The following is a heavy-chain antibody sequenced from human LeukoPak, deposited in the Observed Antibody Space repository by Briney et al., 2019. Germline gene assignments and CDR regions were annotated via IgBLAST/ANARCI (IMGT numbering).Heavy chain of an antibody. CDR2: ISSSSSYI. V-gene: IGHV3-21*01. CDR3: ARAPGYRGFLDY. Sequence: GGSLRLSCAASGFSFSSYNMNWVRQAPGKGLEWVSFISSSSSYIYYVDSVKGRFTISRDNAKNSLYLQMNSLRAEDTAVYYCARAPGYRGFLDYWGQGNLVTVSS. D-gene: IGHD5-18*01. J-gene: IGHJ4*02. CDR1: GFSFSSYN.